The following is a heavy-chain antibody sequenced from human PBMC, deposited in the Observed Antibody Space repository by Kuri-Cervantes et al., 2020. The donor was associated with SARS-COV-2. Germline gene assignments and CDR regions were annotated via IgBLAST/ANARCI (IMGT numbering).Heavy chain of an antibody. J-gene: IGHJ4*02. CDR1: GGSISSGGYY. Sequence: SETLSLTCTVSGGSISSGGYYWSWIRQHPGKGLEWIGYIYYSGSTYYNPSLKSLVTISVDTSKNQFSLKLSSVTAADTAVYYCAGVNRYYDSSGLDYWGQGTLVTVSS. D-gene: IGHD3-22*01. V-gene: IGHV4-31*01. CDR2: IYYSGST. CDR3: AGVNRYYDSSGLDY.